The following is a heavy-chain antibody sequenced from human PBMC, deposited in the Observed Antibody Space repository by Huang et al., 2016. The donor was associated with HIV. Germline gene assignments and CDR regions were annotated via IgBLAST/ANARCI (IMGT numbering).Heavy chain of an antibody. CDR2: ISDDEDNK. CDR1: GFTFSSYG. V-gene: IGHV3-30*03. J-gene: IGHJ4*02. D-gene: IGHD3-3*01. Sequence: QILLIESGGGVVQPGRSLRLSCAASGFTFSSYGMHGVRQAPGKGLEWVAVISDDEDNKDYADSVRGRFTISRDNSKNTLYLQMNSLRIEDTAVYYCARGPIRFLAWLLNFDYWGQGALVTVSS. CDR3: ARGPIRFLAWLLNFDY.